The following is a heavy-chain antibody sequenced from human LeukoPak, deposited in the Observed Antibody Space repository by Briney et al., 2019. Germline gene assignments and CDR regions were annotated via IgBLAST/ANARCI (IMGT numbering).Heavy chain of an antibody. CDR1: GYTFTSYD. CDR2: IIPIFGTA. Sequence: SVKVSCKASGYTFTSYDINWVRQATGHGLEWMGRIIPIFGTANYAQKFQGRVTITTDESKSTAYMELSSLKSEDTAVYYCARDHYDDSSGYERRGQGTLVTVSS. CDR3: ARDHYDDSSGYER. V-gene: IGHV1-69*05. J-gene: IGHJ4*02. D-gene: IGHD3-22*01.